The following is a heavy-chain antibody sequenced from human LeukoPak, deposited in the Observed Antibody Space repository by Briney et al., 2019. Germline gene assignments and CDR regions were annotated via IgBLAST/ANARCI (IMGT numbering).Heavy chain of an antibody. Sequence: SETLSLTCTVSGYSISSAFYWGWIRQPPGKGLEWIGSIYYSGSTYYNPSLKSRVTISVDTSKNQFSLKLSSVTAADTAVYYCARQGRRDGYNERKYFDYWGQGTLVTVSS. CDR1: GYSISSAFY. CDR3: ARQGRRDGYNERKYFDY. J-gene: IGHJ4*02. D-gene: IGHD5-24*01. CDR2: IYYSGST. V-gene: IGHV4-38-2*02.